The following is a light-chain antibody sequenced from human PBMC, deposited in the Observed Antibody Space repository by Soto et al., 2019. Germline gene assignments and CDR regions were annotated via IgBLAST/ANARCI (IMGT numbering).Light chain of an antibody. CDR1: QSISSW. CDR2: DVS. J-gene: IGKJ3*01. CDR3: QQLNSYPFT. V-gene: IGKV1-5*01. Sequence: DIQMTQSPSTLSASVGDRVTITCRASQSISSWLAWYQQKPGKAPKLLIYDVSSLESGVPSRFSGSGSGTEFTLTISSLQPDDSATYYCQQLNSYPFTFGPGAKVDIK.